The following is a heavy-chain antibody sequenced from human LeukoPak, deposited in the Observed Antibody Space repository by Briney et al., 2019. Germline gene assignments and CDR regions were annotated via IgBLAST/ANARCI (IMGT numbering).Heavy chain of an antibody. Sequence: GGPLRLSCAASGFTFSDYYMSWIRQAPGKGLEWVSYISSSSSYTNYADSVKGRFTISRDNAKNSLYLQMNSLRAEDTAVYYCARAGYYDSSGSEDYYFDYWGQGTLVTVSS. V-gene: IGHV3-11*05. D-gene: IGHD3-22*01. J-gene: IGHJ4*02. CDR3: ARAGYYDSSGSEDYYFDY. CDR2: ISSSSSYT. CDR1: GFTFSDYY.